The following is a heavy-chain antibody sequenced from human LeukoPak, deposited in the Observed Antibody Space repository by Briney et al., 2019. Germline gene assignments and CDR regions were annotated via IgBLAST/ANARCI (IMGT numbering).Heavy chain of an antibody. D-gene: IGHD3-9*01. J-gene: IGHJ4*02. Sequence: GGSLRLSCAASGFTFSSYSMNWVRQAPGKGLEWVSSISSSSSYIYYADSVKGRFTISRDNAKNSLYLQMSSLRAEDTAVYYCARDRQDYDILTGLFRRGGFDYWGQGTLVTVSS. V-gene: IGHV3-21*01. CDR2: ISSSSSYI. CDR1: GFTFSSYS. CDR3: ARDRQDYDILTGLFRRGGFDY.